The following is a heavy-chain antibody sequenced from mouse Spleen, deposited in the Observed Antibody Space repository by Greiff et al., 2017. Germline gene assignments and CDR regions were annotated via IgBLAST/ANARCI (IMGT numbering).Heavy chain of an antibody. CDR3: AREAARATDAY. CDR2: IYPRSGNT. D-gene: IGHD3-1*01. V-gene: IGHV1-81*01. CDR1: GYTFTSYG. Sequence: QVQLQQSGAELARPGASVKLSCKASGYTFTSYGISWVKQRTGQGLEWIGEIYPRSGNTYYNEKFKGKATLTADKSSSTAYMELRSLTSEDSAVYFCAREAARATDAYWGQGTLVTVSA. J-gene: IGHJ3*01.